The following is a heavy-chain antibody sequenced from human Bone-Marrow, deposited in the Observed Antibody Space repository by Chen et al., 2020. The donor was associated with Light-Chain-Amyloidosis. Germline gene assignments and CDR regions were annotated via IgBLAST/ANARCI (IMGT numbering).Heavy chain of an antibody. CDR1: GFNFSSFG. D-gene: IGHD3-10*01. V-gene: IGHV3-23*04. CDR3: TRTGGYFDF. J-gene: IGHJ4*02. CDR2: LGGSTVST. Sequence: EVQLVESGGGLVQPGGSLRLSCATSGFNFSSFGMSWVRQAPGKGLEWVLSLGGSTVSTYYAGTLKGLFIISGDNSKSTLYLHMNSLSAGDTAVYFCTRTGGYFDFWGQGSLVTVSS.